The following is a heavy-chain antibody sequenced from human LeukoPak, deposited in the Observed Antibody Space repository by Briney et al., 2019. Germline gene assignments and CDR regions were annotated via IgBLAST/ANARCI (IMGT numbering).Heavy chain of an antibody. CDR3: ARDCEFCDLLFYMNV. V-gene: IGHV4-59*12. CDR2: INYSGST. CDR1: GGSISSYY. J-gene: IGHJ6*03. Sequence: SSETLSLTCTVSGGSISSYYWSWIRQPPGKGLEWIGYINYSGSTNCNPSLKSRVTISVDTSKNQFSLNLTSVTAADTAVYYCARDCEFCDLLFYMNVWGKGTTVTVSS. D-gene: IGHD3-16*01.